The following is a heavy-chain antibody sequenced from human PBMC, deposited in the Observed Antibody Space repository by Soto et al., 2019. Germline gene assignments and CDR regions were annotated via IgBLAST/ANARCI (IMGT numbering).Heavy chain of an antibody. CDR3: AKDGDGSYSFPFDY. CDR2: INQDGSER. J-gene: IGHJ4*02. CDR1: GFTFSTYW. D-gene: IGHD5-18*01. Sequence: PGGSLRLSCAASGFTFSTYWMSWVRQAPGKGLEWVANINQDGSERYYVDSVKGRFTISGDNAKNSLYLQMSSLRAEDTAIYYCAKDGDGSYSFPFDYWGQGTLVTVSS. V-gene: IGHV3-7*04.